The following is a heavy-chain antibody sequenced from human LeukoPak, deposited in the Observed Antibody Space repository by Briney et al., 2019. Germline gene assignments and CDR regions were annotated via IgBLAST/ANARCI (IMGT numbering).Heavy chain of an antibody. CDR2: ITGNIGMV. CDR3: AKDIGSLTYWYDDSNYSGALDY. J-gene: IGHJ4*02. D-gene: IGHD3-22*01. Sequence: PGRSLRLSCAASGFTFDDYAMYWVRQAPGKGLEWVSGITGNIGMVVYADSVKGRFTISRDNAKHSLYLQMNNVRAEDTPFYYCAKDIGSLTYWYDDSNYSGALDYWGQGTLVTVSS. CDR1: GFTFDDYA. V-gene: IGHV3-9*01.